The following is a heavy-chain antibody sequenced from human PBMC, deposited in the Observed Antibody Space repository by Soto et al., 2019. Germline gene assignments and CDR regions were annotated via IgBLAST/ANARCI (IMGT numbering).Heavy chain of an antibody. CDR1: GFTFSTYG. CDR2: IWNDGSNE. CDR3: AKCGLFNKLGIDY. D-gene: IGHD1-26*01. V-gene: IGHV3-33*06. Sequence: PGGSLRLSCEASGFTFSTYGMHWIRQAPGKGLEWLAIIWNDGSNEYYADSVKGRFTISRDNSKNTLYLQMNSLRAEDTAVYYCAKCGLFNKLGIDYWGQGTLVTVSS. J-gene: IGHJ4*02.